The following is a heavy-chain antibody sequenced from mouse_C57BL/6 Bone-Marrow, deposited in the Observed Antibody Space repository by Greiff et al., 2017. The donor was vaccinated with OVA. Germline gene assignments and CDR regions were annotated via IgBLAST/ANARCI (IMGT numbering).Heavy chain of an antibody. CDR1: GYTFTSYW. D-gene: IGHD1-1*01. V-gene: IGHV1-69*01. CDR2: IDPSDSYT. J-gene: IGHJ2*01. Sequence: VKLQQPGAELVMPGASVKLSCKASGYTFTSYWMHWVKQRPGQGLEWIGEIDPSDSYTNYNQKFKGKSTLTVDKSSSTAYMQLSSLTSEDSAVYYCAANYYGSSSLFDYWGQGTTLTVSS. CDR3: AANYYGSSSLFDY.